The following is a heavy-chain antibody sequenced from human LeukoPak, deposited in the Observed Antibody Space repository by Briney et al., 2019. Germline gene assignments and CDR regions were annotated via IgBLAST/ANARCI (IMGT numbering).Heavy chain of an antibody. D-gene: IGHD6-6*01. V-gene: IGHV4-34*01. CDR1: GGSFGGYY. Sequence: ASETLSLTCAVYGGSFGGYYWSWIRQPPGKGLEWIGKINDSGSTNYNPSLKSRVIISIDTSKKQFSLKVSAVTAADTAIYYCARNSAYSTSSGINLWGQGTLVTVSS. CDR2: INDSGST. J-gene: IGHJ4*02. CDR3: ARNSAYSTSSGINL.